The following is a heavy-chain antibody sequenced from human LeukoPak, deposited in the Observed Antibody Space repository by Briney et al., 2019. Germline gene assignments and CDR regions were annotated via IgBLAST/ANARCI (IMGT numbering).Heavy chain of an antibody. J-gene: IGHJ4*02. CDR1: GGSISSSSYY. V-gene: IGHV4-61*02. CDR2: IYTSGST. D-gene: IGHD3-22*01. Sequence: SETLSLTCTVSGGSISSSSYYWGWIRQPAGKGLEWIGRIYTSGSTNYNPSLKSRVTISVDTSKNQFSLKLSSVTAADTAVYYCATEYYYDSSGYSTFDYWGQGTLVTVSS. CDR3: ATEYYYDSSGYSTFDY.